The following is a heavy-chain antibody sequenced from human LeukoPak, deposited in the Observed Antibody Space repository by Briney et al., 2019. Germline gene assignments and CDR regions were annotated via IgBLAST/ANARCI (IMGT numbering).Heavy chain of an antibody. CDR3: ARDVVPRVVAATVQSRYYYYGMDV. V-gene: IGHV4-4*07. Sequence: SETLSLTCTVSGGSISSYYWSWIRQPAGKGLEWIGRIYTSGGTNYNPSLKSRVTMSVDTSKNQFSLKLSSVTAADTAVYYCARDVVPRVVAATVQSRYYYYGMDVWGQGTTVTVSS. J-gene: IGHJ6*02. CDR2: IYTSGGT. D-gene: IGHD2-15*01. CDR1: GGSISSYY.